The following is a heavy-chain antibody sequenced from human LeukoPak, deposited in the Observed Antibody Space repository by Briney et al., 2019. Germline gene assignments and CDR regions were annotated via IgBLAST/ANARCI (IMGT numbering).Heavy chain of an antibody. CDR1: GFTFSNHG. CDR3: AGERVWNGFDP. Sequence: GGTLRLSCAASGFTFSNHGMNWVRQAPGKGLEWVSGIISSSRSTYYADSVRGRFTISRDNSKNTLYLQMNSLRAEDTAVYYCAGERVWNGFDPWGQGTLVTVSS. D-gene: IGHD1-1*01. V-gene: IGHV3-23*01. CDR2: IISSSRST. J-gene: IGHJ5*02.